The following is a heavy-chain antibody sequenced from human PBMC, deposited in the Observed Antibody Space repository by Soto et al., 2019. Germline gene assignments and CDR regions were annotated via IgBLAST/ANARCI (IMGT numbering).Heavy chain of an antibody. Sequence: LETLCLTCTVSGGYISGYDWSWIRQPPGKGLEWIGYIYYSGSTNYNPSLKSRVTISVDTSKNQFSLKLSSATAADTAVYYCARSGVSSGYTSHFDYWGQGTLVTVSS. V-gene: IGHV4-59*01. J-gene: IGHJ4*02. CDR1: GGYISGYD. D-gene: IGHD6-19*01. CDR3: ARSGVSSGYTSHFDY. CDR2: IYYSGST.